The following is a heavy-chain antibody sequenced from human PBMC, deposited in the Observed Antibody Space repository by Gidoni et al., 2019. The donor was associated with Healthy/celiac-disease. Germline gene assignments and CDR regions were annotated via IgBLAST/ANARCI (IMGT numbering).Heavy chain of an antibody. CDR3: ARLGYCSSTSCYGGRPINMDV. V-gene: IGHV3-48*01. J-gene: IGHJ6*03. CDR2: ISSSSSTI. Sequence: LEWVSYISSSSSTIYYADSVKGRFTISRDNAKNSLYLQMNSLRAEDTAVYYCARLGYCSSTSCYGGRPINMDVWGKGTTVTVSS. D-gene: IGHD2-2*01.